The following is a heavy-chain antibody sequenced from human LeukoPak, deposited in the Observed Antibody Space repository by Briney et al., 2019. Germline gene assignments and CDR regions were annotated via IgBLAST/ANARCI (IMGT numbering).Heavy chain of an antibody. Sequence: GGSLRLSCAASGFTFSSYSMNWVRQAPGKGLEWVSSISSSSSYIYYADSVKGRFTISRDNAKNSLYLQMNSLRAEDTAVYYCARDHFSLGITAGVDFDCWGQGTLVTVSS. V-gene: IGHV3-21*01. CDR3: ARDHFSLGITAGVDFDC. J-gene: IGHJ4*02. CDR2: ISSSSSYI. D-gene: IGHD6-25*01. CDR1: GFTFSSYS.